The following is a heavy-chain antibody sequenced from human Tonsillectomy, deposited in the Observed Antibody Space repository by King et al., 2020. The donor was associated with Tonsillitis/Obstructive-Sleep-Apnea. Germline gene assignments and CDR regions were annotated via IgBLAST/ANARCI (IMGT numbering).Heavy chain of an antibody. CDR1: GFSPSNAKMV. J-gene: IGHJ6*03. Sequence: TLKESGPVLVKPPETPTRTCTVSGFSPSNAKMVVSWIRQPPGKPLEWFAHIFWDDEKSYTTSLKSRLTISKDTSKSPVVLTMTTTDPVDTATYYCARIGVAVPYYRFYYLDVWGKGTTVTVSS. V-gene: IGHV2-26*01. CDR2: IFWDDEK. CDR3: ARIGVAVPYYRFYYLDV. D-gene: IGHD6-19*01.